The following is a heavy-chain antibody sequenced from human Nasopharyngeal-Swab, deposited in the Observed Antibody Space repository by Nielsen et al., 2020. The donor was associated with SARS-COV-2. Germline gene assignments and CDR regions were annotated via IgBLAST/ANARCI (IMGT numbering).Heavy chain of an antibody. J-gene: IGHJ4*02. CDR3: VRSSSWYYFDY. D-gene: IGHD6-13*01. V-gene: IGHV4-39*01. CDR2: IYYNGNT. CDR1: GDSIAYSTFY. Sequence: SETLSLTFTPSGDSIAYSTFYWGWIRQPPGKGLVWIGNIYYNGNTYQNPSLKSRLTISVDKSKNQFSLQLSSVTAADTAVYYCVRSSSWYYFDYWAQGTQVTVSS.